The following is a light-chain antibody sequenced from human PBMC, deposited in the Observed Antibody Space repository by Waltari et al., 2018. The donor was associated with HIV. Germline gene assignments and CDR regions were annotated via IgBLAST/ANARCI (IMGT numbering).Light chain of an antibody. J-gene: IGKJ1*01. CDR3: QQYSSYSWT. V-gene: IGKV1-5*03. CDR2: NAS. Sequence: ASQSVSSSYLAWYQQKPGRAPKLLIYNASILQRGRQSRFSGSGSGTEFTLPRSSLQPDGFATYYCQQYSSYSWTFGQGTRV. CDR1: QSVSSS.